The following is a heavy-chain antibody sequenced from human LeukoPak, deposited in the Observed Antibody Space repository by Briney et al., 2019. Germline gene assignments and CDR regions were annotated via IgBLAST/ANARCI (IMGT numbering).Heavy chain of an antibody. D-gene: IGHD2-2*01. V-gene: IGHV4-38-2*02. CDR1: GCSISSAYY. CDR2: IHFSGST. J-gene: IGHJ5*02. Sequence: SETLSLTCTVSGCSISSAYYWGWIRQSPGKGLEWIGYIHFSGSTDYKPSLKSRVTISVDTSKNQFSLKLSSVTAADTAVYYCAREVDAAAAYNWFDPWGQGTLVTVSS. CDR3: AREVDAAAAYNWFDP.